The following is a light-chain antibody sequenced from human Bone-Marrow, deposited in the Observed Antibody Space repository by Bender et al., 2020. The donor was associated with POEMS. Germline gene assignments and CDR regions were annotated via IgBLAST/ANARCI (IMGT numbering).Light chain of an antibody. J-gene: IGLJ1*01. CDR3: LSYAGSDTYV. CDR2: EVN. Sequence: QSALTQPASVSGSPGQSIIISCTGASSDVGGYNLVSWYQQHPGKAPKVMISEVNKRPSGVSNRFSGSKSGNTASLTISELQAEDEAVYYCLSYAGSDTYVLGTGTKVTVL. V-gene: IGLV2-23*02. CDR1: SSDVGGYNL.